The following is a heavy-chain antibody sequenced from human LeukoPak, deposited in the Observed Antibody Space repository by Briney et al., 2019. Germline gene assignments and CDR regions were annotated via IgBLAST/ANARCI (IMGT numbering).Heavy chain of an antibody. CDR2: IYYSGST. CDR1: GGSISSYY. D-gene: IGHD2-15*01. Sequence: SETLSLTCTVSGGSISSYYWSWIRQPPGKGLEWIGYIYYSGSTNYNPSLKSLVNISVDTSKNQFSLKLSSVTAADTAVYYCARRYCSGGSSYSALDYWGQGTLVTVSS. V-gene: IGHV4-59*08. J-gene: IGHJ4*02. CDR3: ARRYCSGGSSYSALDY.